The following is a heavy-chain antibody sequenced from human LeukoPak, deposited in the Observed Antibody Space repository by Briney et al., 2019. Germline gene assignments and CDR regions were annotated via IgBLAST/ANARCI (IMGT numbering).Heavy chain of an antibody. CDR1: GFTFSSYS. CDR3: ARGLIYSPNWFDP. CDR2: IYTGGNT. V-gene: IGHV3-66*01. J-gene: IGHJ5*02. Sequence: GSLRLSCAASGFTFSSYSMNWVRQAPGKGLEGVSVIYTGGNTYYADSVKGRFTISRDNSKNTLYLQMNSLRAEDTAVYYCARGLIYSPNWFDPWGQGTLVTVSS. D-gene: IGHD4-11*01.